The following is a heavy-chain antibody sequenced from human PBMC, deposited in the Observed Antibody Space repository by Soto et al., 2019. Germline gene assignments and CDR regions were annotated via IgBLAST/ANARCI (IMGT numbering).Heavy chain of an antibody. V-gene: IGHV3-30*18. Sequence: QVKLVESGGGVGQPGRSLRLSCAASGFTFSSLGMHWVRQAPGKGLEWVAVISYDGSEKYYADSVKGRFTIFRDNSKNTLSLQMNSLRAEDTAVYYCVKERTGTWDFDYWGQGTLVTVSS. J-gene: IGHJ4*02. D-gene: IGHD1-26*01. CDR1: GFTFSSLG. CDR2: ISYDGSEK. CDR3: VKERTGTWDFDY.